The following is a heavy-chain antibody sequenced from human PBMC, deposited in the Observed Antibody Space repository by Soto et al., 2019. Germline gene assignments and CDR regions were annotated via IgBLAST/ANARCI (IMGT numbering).Heavy chain of an antibody. D-gene: IGHD3-10*01. J-gene: IGHJ6*02. Sequence: QVQLVESGGGVVQPGRSLRLSCAASGFTFSNYGMHWVRQAPGKGLEWVAVILNDGSNRYHADSVKDRFPISRDNSKNTLYLPMNSLRTEDTAVYYCARDDEYSGNGMDVWGQGTTVTVS. CDR1: GFTFSNYG. CDR3: ARDDEYSGNGMDV. CDR2: ILNDGSNR. V-gene: IGHV3-33*01.